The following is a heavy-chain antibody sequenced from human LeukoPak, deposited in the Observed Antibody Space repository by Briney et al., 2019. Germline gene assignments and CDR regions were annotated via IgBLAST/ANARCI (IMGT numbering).Heavy chain of an antibody. V-gene: IGHV3-23*01. D-gene: IGHD5-18*01. Sequence: GGSLRLSCAAPGFTFSSYAMSWVRQAPGKGLEWVSAISGSGGSTYYADSVKGRFTISRDNSKNTLYLQMNSLRAEDTAVYYCAKLDTAMVTYLDYWGQGTLVTVSS. CDR2: ISGSGGST. J-gene: IGHJ4*02. CDR3: AKLDTAMVTYLDY. CDR1: GFTFSSYA.